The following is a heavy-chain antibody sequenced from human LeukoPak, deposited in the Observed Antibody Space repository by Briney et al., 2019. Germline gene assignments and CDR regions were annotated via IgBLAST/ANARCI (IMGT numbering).Heavy chain of an antibody. D-gene: IGHD6-13*01. CDR1: GGPISSSGYY. J-gene: IGHJ4*02. CDR3: ARHGSAAVGPVFDF. V-gene: IGHV4-39*01. CDR2: IYYSGST. Sequence: SETLSLTCTVSGGPISSSGYYWAWIRQPPGKGLEWIGSIYYSGSTFYYPSLKSRVTISVDTSKNQFSLKLNSATAADTAVYYCARHGSAAVGPVFDFWGQGTLVTVSS.